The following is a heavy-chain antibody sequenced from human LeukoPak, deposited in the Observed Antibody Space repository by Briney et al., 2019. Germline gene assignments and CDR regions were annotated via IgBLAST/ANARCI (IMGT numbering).Heavy chain of an antibody. CDR3: TRDSLAAVSPNDY. Sequence: PGGSLRLSCAASGFTFSNAWMSWVRQAPGKGLEWVGRIKSKTDGGTTDYAAPVKGRFTISRDDSKSIAYLQMNSLKTEDTAVYYCTRDSLAAVSPNDYWGQGTLVTVSS. CDR2: IKSKTDGGTT. D-gene: IGHD3-3*02. V-gene: IGHV3-15*01. J-gene: IGHJ4*02. CDR1: GFTFSNAW.